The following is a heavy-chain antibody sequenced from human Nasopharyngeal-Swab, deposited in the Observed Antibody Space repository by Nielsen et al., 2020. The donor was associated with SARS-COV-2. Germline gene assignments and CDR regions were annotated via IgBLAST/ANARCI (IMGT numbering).Heavy chain of an antibody. V-gene: IGHV3-21*01. J-gene: IGHJ4*02. D-gene: IGHD6-13*01. CDR2: ISSSSSYI. Sequence: GGSLRLSCAASGFPLSSSSMNWVRQAPGKGLEWVSSISSSSSYIFYADSVKGRFTISRDNAKNSLYLQMNSLRVEDTAVYYCARNLASRSSSWCFDYWGQGTLVTVSS. CDR1: GFPLSSSS. CDR3: ARNLASRSSSWCFDY.